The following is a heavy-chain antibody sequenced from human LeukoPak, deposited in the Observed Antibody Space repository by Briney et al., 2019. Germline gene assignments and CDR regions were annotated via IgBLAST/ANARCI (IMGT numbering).Heavy chain of an antibody. CDR1: GGSISNHY. J-gene: IGHJ4*02. CDR3: ATIKRGSIFGYFDF. D-gene: IGHD5-18*01. CDR2: LCDSVNT. Sequence: SETLSLTCTVSGGSISNHYWSWIRQPPGKGLEWIPYLCDSVNTKDNPSLQSRLTLSADTSKNQFSLRLSSVTAADTAVYYCATIKRGSIFGYFDFWGQGIKVTVSS. V-gene: IGHV4-59*11.